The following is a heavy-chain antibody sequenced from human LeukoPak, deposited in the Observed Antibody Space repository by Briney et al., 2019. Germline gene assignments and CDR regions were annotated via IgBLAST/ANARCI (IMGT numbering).Heavy chain of an antibody. V-gene: IGHV3-53*04. CDR1: GFTVSSNY. Sequence: SGGSLRLSCAASGFTVSSNYMSWVRQAPGKGLEWGSVIYSGGSTYYADSVKGRFTISRHNSKNTLYLQMNSLRAEDTAVYYCARGGELMTTVTKRRYYGMDVWGQGTTVTVSS. D-gene: IGHD4-11*01. J-gene: IGHJ6*02. CDR3: ARGGELMTTVTKRRYYGMDV. CDR2: IYSGGST.